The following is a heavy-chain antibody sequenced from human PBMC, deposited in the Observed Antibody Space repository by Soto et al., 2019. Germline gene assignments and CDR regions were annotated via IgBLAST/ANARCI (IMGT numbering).Heavy chain of an antibody. J-gene: IGHJ4*02. V-gene: IGHV4-34*01. CDR3: ARGPRVRPFDY. CDR1: GGSFSGYY. D-gene: IGHD1-1*01. Sequence: QVQLQQWGAGLLKPSETLSLTCAVYGGSFSGYYWSWIRQPPGKGLEWIGEIKHSGSTNYNPSLKSRVTISVDTSKNQFSLKLSSVTAADTAVYYCARGPRVRPFDYWGQGTLVTVSS. CDR2: IKHSGST.